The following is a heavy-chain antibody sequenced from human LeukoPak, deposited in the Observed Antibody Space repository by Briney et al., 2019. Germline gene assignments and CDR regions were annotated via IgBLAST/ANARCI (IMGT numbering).Heavy chain of an antibody. V-gene: IGHV3-66*01. CDR3: ARGGVVYPDSFDI. J-gene: IGHJ3*02. D-gene: IGHD2-15*01. Sequence: GGSLRLSCAASGFTVSSSYMNWVRQAPGKGLEWVSLIFSGGGTYYADFVKGRFTISRDNSKNTLFLQMNSLRAEDTAVYYCARGGVVYPDSFDIWGRGTMVTVSS. CDR2: IFSGGGT. CDR1: GFTVSSSY.